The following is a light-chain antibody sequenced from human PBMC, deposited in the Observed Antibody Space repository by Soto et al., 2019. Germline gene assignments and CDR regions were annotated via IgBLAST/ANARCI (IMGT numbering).Light chain of an antibody. CDR2: EGI. V-gene: IGLV2-23*01. CDR3: CSYVGATTYV. J-gene: IGLJ1*01. CDR1: SNTIGGYNV. Sequence: QSVLTQPASVSGSPGQSITISCTGTSNTIGGYNVVSWYQQHPGTAPKVIIYEGIKRPSGASNRFSGSISGSTASLTISGLQAEDEADYYCCSYVGATTYVFGTGTKVTVL.